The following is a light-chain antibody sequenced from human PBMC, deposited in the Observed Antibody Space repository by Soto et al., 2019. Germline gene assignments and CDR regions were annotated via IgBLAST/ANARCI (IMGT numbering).Light chain of an antibody. CDR1: QSVSNNY. Sequence: EIVLTQSPGTRSSSPGERATLSFRASQSVSNNYLAWYQQKPGQAPRLLIYGASNRATGIPDRFSGSGSGTDFTLTISRLEPEDFAVYYCQQYGSSGTFGQGTKVDIK. CDR3: QQYGSSGT. J-gene: IGKJ1*01. CDR2: GAS. V-gene: IGKV3-20*01.